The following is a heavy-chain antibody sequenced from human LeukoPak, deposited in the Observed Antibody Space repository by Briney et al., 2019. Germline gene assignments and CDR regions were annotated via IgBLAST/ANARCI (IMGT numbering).Heavy chain of an antibody. CDR3: ARLPVAVARNNAFDI. D-gene: IGHD6-19*01. CDR2: IYYSGST. Sequence: SETLSLTCTVSGGSISSSSYYWGWIRQPPGKGLEGIGSIYYSGSTYYNPSLKSRVTISVDTSMNQFSLKLSSVTAADTAVYYCARLPVAVARNNAFDIWGQGTMVTVTS. J-gene: IGHJ3*02. CDR1: GGSISSSSYY. V-gene: IGHV4-39*01.